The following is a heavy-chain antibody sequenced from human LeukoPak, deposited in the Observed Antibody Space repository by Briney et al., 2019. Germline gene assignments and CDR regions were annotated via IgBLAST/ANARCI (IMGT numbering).Heavy chain of an antibody. CDR2: ISGSGGST. Sequence: GESLRLSCAASGFTFRSYAMSWVRQAPGKGLEWVSAISGSGGSTYYGDSVKGRFTISRDNSKNTLYLQMNSLRAEDTAVYYCARDPTPDILTRLDYGMDVWGQGTTVTVSS. CDR3: ARDPTPDILTRLDYGMDV. J-gene: IGHJ6*02. CDR1: GFTFRSYA. D-gene: IGHD3-9*01. V-gene: IGHV3-23*01.